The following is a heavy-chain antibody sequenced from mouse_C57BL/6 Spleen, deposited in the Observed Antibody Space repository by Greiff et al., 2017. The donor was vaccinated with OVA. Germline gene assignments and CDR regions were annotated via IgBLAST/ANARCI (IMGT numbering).Heavy chain of an antibody. Sequence: QVQLQQSGPELVKPGASVKISCKASGYAFSSSWMNWVKQRPGKGLEWIGRIYPGDGDTNYNGKFKGKATLTADKSSSTAYMQLSSLTSEDSAVYFGASSYYSNYVSFAYWGQGTLVTVSA. CDR1: GYAFSSSW. CDR2: IYPGDGDT. D-gene: IGHD2-5*01. CDR3: ASSYYSNYVSFAY. J-gene: IGHJ3*01. V-gene: IGHV1-82*01.